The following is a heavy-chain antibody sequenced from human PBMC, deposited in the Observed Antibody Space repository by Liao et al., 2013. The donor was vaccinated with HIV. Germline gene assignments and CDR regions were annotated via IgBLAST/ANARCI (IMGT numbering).Heavy chain of an antibody. D-gene: IGHD4-23*01. CDR3: ARIDRSLYFGFYGGNSFDY. J-gene: IGHJ4*02. CDR1: GGSISSSSYY. CDR2: IFFSGST. V-gene: IGHV4-39*07. Sequence: QLQLQESGPGLVKPSETLSLTCTVSGGSISSSSYYWGWIRQPPGKGLEWIGSIFFSGSTYYNPSLKSRVTISIDTSKNQFSLKLSSVTAADTAVYYCARIDRSLYFGFYGGNSFDYWGQGTLVTVSS.